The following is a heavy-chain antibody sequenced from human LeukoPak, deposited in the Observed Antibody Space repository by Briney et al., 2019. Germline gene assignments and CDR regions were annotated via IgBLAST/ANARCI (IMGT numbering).Heavy chain of an antibody. Sequence: GGSRRLSCAASGFTFSSYGMQWVRQAPGKGMEWVAVISYDGSNKYYAYSVKGRFTISRDNSKNTLYLQMNSLRAEDTAVYYCAKRPPVAAAGMYGMDVWGQGTTVTVSS. CDR3: AKRPPVAAAGMYGMDV. D-gene: IGHD6-13*01. CDR2: ISYDGSNK. CDR1: GFTFSSYG. J-gene: IGHJ6*02. V-gene: IGHV3-30*18.